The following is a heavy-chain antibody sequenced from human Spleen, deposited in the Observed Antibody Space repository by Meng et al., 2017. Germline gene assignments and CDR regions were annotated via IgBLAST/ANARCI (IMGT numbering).Heavy chain of an antibody. V-gene: IGHV1-18*04. J-gene: IGHJ6*02. D-gene: IGHD2-2*01. CDR3: ARDRNCSSSSCQYYYGMDV. CDR2: ISAYNGNT. CDR1: GYTFTDYY. Sequence: ASVKVSCKASGYTFTDYYMHWVRQAPGQGLEWMGWISAYNGNTNYAEKLQDRITMTTDTSTSTAYMELRSLRSDDTAVYYCARDRNCSSSSCQYYYGMDVWGQGTTVTVSS.